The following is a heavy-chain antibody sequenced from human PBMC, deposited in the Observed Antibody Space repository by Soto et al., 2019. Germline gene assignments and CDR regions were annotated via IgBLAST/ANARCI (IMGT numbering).Heavy chain of an antibody. Sequence: QVQLVQSGAEVKKPGSSVKVSCKASGGTFSSYAISWVRQAPGQGLEWMGGIIPIFGTANYAQKFQGRVTITADESTSTAYMELSSLRPEDTAVYYCARSLPGRGDYFYYFDYWGQGTLVTVSS. J-gene: IGHJ4*02. CDR2: IIPIFGTA. D-gene: IGHD2-21*02. CDR3: ARSLPGRGDYFYYFDY. V-gene: IGHV1-69*12. CDR1: GGTFSSYA.